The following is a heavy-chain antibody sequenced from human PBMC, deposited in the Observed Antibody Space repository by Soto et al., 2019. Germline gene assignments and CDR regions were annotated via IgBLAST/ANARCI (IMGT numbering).Heavy chain of an antibody. CDR2: IYYSGST. V-gene: IGHV4-59*01. Sequence: PSETLSLTCTVSGDSISSYYWSWIRQPPGKGLEWIGYIYYSGSTNYNPSLKSRVTISVDTPKNQFSLKLTSVTAADTAVYYCARRGYYDSSGYIDPWGQGTLVTVSS. J-gene: IGHJ5*02. CDR3: ARRGYYDSSGYIDP. D-gene: IGHD3-22*01. CDR1: GDSISSYY.